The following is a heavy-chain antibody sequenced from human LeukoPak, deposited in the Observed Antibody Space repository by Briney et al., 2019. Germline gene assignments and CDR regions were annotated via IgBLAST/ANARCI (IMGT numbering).Heavy chain of an antibody. D-gene: IGHD2-21*02. J-gene: IGHJ4*02. CDR2: ISYDGSNK. CDR1: GFTFSSYA. CDR3: AKAPKGIVTGSWFDY. Sequence: GRSLRLSCAASGFTFSSYAMHWVRQAPGKGLEWVAVISYDGSNKYYADSVKGRFTISRDNSKNTLYLQMNSLRAEDTALYYCAKAPKGIVTGSWFDYWGQGTLVTVSS. V-gene: IGHV3-30-3*01.